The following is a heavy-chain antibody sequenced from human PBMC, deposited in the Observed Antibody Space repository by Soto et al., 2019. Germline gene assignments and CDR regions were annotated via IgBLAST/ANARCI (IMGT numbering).Heavy chain of an antibody. V-gene: IGHV3-53*01. Sequence: GGSLRLSCAASGFTVSRNYMSWVRQAPGKGLEWVSVIYSGGSTYYADSVKGRFTISRDNSKNTLYLQMNSLRAEDTAVYYCARANRGMELLSPHDYWGQGTLVTVSS. CDR3: ARANRGMELLSPHDY. J-gene: IGHJ4*02. CDR2: IYSGGST. D-gene: IGHD1-26*01. CDR1: GFTVSRNY.